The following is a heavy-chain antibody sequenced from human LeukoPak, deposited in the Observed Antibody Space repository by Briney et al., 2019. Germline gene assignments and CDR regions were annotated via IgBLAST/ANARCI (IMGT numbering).Heavy chain of an antibody. CDR2: FSGSGGST. D-gene: IGHD4-11*01. J-gene: IGHJ6*03. V-gene: IGHV3-23*01. CDR1: GFTFSSYA. CDR3: ARDKGDYSTSQHYYYYYMDV. Sequence: GGSLRLSCAASGFTFSSYAMSWVRQAPGKGLECISGFSGSGGSTYYADSVKGRFTISRDNSKNTLYLQMNSLRAEDTALYYCARDKGDYSTSQHYYYYYMDVWGKGTTVTVSS.